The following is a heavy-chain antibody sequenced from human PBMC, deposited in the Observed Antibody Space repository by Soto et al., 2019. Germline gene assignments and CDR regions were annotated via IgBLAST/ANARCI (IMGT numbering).Heavy chain of an antibody. CDR2: IYWDDDK. Sequence: QITLKESGPTLVKPTQTLTLTCTFSGFSLSTSGVGVGWIRQPPGKALEWLALIYWDDDKRYSPSLKSRLTITKDTSKNQVVLTMTNMDPVDTATYYCALRRRYGDSAYYFDYWGQGTLVTVSS. CDR1: GFSLSTSGVG. V-gene: IGHV2-5*02. J-gene: IGHJ4*02. D-gene: IGHD4-17*01. CDR3: ALRRRYGDSAYYFDY.